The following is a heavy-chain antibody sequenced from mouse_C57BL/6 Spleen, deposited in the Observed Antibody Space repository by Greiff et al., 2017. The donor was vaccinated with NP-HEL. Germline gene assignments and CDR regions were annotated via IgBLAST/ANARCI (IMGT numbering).Heavy chain of an antibody. D-gene: IGHD2-5*01. CDR3: ADSNLSWYFDV. Sequence: EVQVVESGPGLVKPSQSLSLTCSVTGYSITSGYYWNWIRQFPGNKLEWMGYISYDGSNNYNPSLKNRISITRDTSKNQFFLKLNSVTTEDTATYYCADSNLSWYFDVWGTGTTVTVSS. CDR1: GYSITSGYY. V-gene: IGHV3-6*01. J-gene: IGHJ1*03. CDR2: ISYDGSN.